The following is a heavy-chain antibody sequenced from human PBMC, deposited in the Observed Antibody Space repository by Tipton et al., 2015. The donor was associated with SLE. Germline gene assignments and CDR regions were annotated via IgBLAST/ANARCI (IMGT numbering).Heavy chain of an antibody. CDR3: AAELLNAFDI. D-gene: IGHD3-10*01. J-gene: IGHJ3*02. CDR1: GFTFSSYA. CDR2: ISYDGSNK. V-gene: IGHV3-30*04. Sequence: SLRLSCAASGFTFSSYAMHWVRQAPGKGLEWVAVISYDGSNKYYADSVKGRFTISRDNSKNTLYLQMNSLRPEDTAVYYCAAELLNAFDIWGQGTMVTVSS.